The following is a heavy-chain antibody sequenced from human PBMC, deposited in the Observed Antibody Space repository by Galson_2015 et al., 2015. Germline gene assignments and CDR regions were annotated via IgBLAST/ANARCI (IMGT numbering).Heavy chain of an antibody. J-gene: IGHJ6*03. Sequence: PALVKPTQTLTLTCSFSGFSLTTSGMCVTWIRQPPGKALEWLALLAWDDDKYYSPSLKTRLTISKDTSKNQVVLTMTNMDPVDTATYFCARASSLYYYMDVWGKGTTVTVSS. V-gene: IGHV2-70*01. CDR2: LAWDDDK. CDR1: GFSLTTSGMC. CDR3: ARASSLYYYMDV.